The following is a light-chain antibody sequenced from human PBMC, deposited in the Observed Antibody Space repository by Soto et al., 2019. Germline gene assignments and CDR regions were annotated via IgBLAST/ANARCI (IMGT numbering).Light chain of an antibody. CDR1: QGIRND. V-gene: IGKV1-6*01. CDR3: LQEYNVPPT. Sequence: AIRMTQSPSSLAASVGDRVTITCRASQGIRNDLGWYQQKPGKALKLLIYEASSLQSGVPPRFRGSGSATDVTLTISNIQPEDFGTHYFLQEYNVPPTVDQGT. J-gene: IGKJ1*01. CDR2: EAS.